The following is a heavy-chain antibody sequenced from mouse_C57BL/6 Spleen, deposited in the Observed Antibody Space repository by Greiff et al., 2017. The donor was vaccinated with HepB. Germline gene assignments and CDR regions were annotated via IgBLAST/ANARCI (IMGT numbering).Heavy chain of an antibody. J-gene: IGHJ1*03. CDR1: GFTFSDYG. CDR3: ARQDYGSSYDWYFDV. CDR2: ISSGSSTI. D-gene: IGHD1-1*01. Sequence: DVHLVESGGGLVKPGGSLKLSCAASGFTFSDYGMHWVRQAPEKGLEWVAYISSGSSTIYYADTVKGRFTIPRDNAKNTLFLQMTSRRSEDTAMYYCARQDYGSSYDWYFDVWGTGTTVTVSS. V-gene: IGHV5-17*01.